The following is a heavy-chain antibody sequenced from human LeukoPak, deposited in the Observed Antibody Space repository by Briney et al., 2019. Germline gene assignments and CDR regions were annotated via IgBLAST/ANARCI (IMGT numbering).Heavy chain of an antibody. Sequence: HWASVKVSCKASGYTFTGYYMHWVRQAPGQGPEWMGWINPNSGGTNYAQKFQGRVTMTRDTSISTAYMELSRLRSDDTAVYYCAAQTYCSSTSCYPDVWGQGTTVTVSS. V-gene: IGHV1-2*02. J-gene: IGHJ6*02. CDR3: AAQTYCSSTSCYPDV. CDR2: INPNSGGT. CDR1: GYTFTGYY. D-gene: IGHD2-2*01.